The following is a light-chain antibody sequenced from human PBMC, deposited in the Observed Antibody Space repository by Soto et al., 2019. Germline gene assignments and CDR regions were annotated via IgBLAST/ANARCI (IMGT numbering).Light chain of an antibody. CDR3: QQYGSSPPYA. CDR1: QSLSSSY. Sequence: EIVLTQSPGTLSLSPGERATLSCRACQSLSSSYLAWYQQKPGQAPRLLIYRATGIPDRFSGSGSGTDFTLTISRLEPEDFAVYYCQQYGSSPPYAFGQGTKLEIK. J-gene: IGKJ2*01. V-gene: IGKV3-20*01.